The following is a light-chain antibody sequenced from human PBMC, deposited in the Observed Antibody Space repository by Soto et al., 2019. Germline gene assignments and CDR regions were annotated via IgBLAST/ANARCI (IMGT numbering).Light chain of an antibody. CDR1: QSPGGSDGVTY. CDR3: MQAKDLPHT. CDR2: RNS. J-gene: IGKJ2*01. Sequence: IVMTQTPLSSRVILGQPASISCRSSQSPGGSDGVTYLTWLQQRPGQPPRLLIYRNSARFLGAPDRFRGSGAGTDFTLEISRVEPEDVGIYYCMQAKDLPHTFGQGTKLEIE. V-gene: IGKV2-24*01.